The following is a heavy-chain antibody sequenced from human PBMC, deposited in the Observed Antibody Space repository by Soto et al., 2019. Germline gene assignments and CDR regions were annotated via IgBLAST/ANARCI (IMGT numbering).Heavy chain of an antibody. CDR3: ARDFYYYGSGTMGGYFDY. D-gene: IGHD3-10*01. CDR2: IYSGGST. CDR1: GLTVSSNY. V-gene: IGHV3-66*01. J-gene: IGHJ4*02. Sequence: EVQLVESGGGLVQPGGSLRLSCAVSGLTVSSNYMSWVRQAPGKGLEWVSVIYSGGSTNNADSVKGRFTISGDNSKNTRYVQMNSLRDEHTALYYCARDFYYYGSGTMGGYFDYWGQGTLVTVSS.